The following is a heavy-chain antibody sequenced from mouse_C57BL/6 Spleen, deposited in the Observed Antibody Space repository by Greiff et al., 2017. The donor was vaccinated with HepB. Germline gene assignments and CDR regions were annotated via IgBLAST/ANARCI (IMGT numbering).Heavy chain of an antibody. CDR3: ALITTVVHFDY. Sequence: VQLQQSGPELVKPGASVKISCKASGYAFSSSWMNWVKQRPGKGLEWIGRIYPGDGDTNYNGKFKGKATLTADKSSSTAYMQLSSLTSEDSAVYFCALITTVVHFDYWGQGTTLTVSS. D-gene: IGHD1-1*01. CDR1: GYAFSSSW. CDR2: IYPGDGDT. V-gene: IGHV1-82*01. J-gene: IGHJ2*01.